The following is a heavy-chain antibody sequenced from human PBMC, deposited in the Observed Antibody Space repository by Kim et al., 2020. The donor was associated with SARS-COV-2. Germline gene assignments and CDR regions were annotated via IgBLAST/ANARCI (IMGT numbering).Heavy chain of an antibody. Sequence: ADSVKGRVTISRDNSKNTLDLQMNSLRAEDTAVYYCASAGRGSYYYGMDVWGQGTTVTVSS. J-gene: IGHJ6*02. V-gene: IGHV3-30*01. CDR3: ASAGRGSYYYGMDV. D-gene: IGHD1-26*01.